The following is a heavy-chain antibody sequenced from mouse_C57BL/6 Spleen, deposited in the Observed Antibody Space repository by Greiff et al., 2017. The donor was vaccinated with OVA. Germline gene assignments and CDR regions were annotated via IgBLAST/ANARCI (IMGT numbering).Heavy chain of an antibody. CDR3: AREGGYSNYGYFDV. Sequence: VQLQQPGAELVKPGASVKMSCKASGYTFTSYWITWVKQRPGQGLEWIGDIYPGSGSTNYNEKLKSKATLTVDTSSSTAYMQLSSLTSEDSAVYYCAREGGYSNYGYFDVWGTGTTVTVSS. CDR1: GYTFTSYW. J-gene: IGHJ1*03. D-gene: IGHD2-5*01. V-gene: IGHV1-55*01. CDR2: IYPGSGST.